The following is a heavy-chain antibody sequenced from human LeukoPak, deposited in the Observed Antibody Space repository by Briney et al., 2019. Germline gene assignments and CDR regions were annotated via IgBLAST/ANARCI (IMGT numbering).Heavy chain of an antibody. V-gene: IGHV3-30*02. D-gene: IGHD5-18*01. J-gene: IGHJ3*02. CDR2: IRYDGSNK. CDR3: AKDRVTRGYSYGTDAFDI. CDR1: GFTLSSYG. Sequence: GGSLRLSCAASGFTLSSYGMHWVCQAPGKGLEWVAFIRYDGSNKYYADSVKGRFTISRDNSKNTLYLQMNSLRAEDTAVYYCAKDRVTRGYSYGTDAFDIWGQGTMVTVSS.